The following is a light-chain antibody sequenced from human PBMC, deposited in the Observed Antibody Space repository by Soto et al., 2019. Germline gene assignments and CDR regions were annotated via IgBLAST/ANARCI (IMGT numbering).Light chain of an antibody. V-gene: IGKV3-11*01. CDR2: DAS. CDR3: QQRTDWPLYT. Sequence: EIVLTQSPATLSLSPGERATLSCRASQSINTYLAWYQLKPGQAPRLLIYDASKRATGIPARFSGGGSGTDFTLTISSLEPEDSAVYFCQQRTDWPLYTFVQGTNLELK. J-gene: IGKJ2*01. CDR1: QSINTY.